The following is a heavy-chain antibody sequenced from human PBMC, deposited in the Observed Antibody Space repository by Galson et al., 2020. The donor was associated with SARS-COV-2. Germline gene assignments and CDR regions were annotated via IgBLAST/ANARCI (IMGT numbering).Heavy chain of an antibody. CDR3: ARDPLYGGNSWYFDL. V-gene: IGHV1-2*02. Sequence: GESLKISCKASGYTFTGYYMHWVRQAPGQGLEWMGWINPNSGGTNYAQKFQGRVTMTRDTSISTAYMELSRLRSDDTAVYYCARDPLYGGNSWYFDLWGRGTLVTVSS. CDR2: INPNSGGT. J-gene: IGHJ2*01. CDR1: GYTFTGYY. D-gene: IGHD4-17*01.